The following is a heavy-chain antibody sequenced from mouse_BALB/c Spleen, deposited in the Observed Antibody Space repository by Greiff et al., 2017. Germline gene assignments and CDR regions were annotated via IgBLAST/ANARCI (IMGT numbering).Heavy chain of an antibody. V-gene: IGHV7-3*02. Sequence: EVKLMESGGGLVQPGGSLRLSCATSGFTFTDYYMSWVRQPPGKALEWLGFIRNKANGYTTEYSASVKGRFTISRDNSQSILYLQMNTLRAEDSATYYCARPRGNYAMDYWGQGTSVTVSS. CDR3: ARPRGNYAMDY. J-gene: IGHJ4*01. D-gene: IGHD3-3*01. CDR2: IRNKANGYTT. CDR1: GFTFTDYY.